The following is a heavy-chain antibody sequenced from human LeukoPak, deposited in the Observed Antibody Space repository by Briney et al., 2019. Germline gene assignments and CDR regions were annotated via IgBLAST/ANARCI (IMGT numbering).Heavy chain of an antibody. CDR3: ARDRAAAAGTRSFGYYGMDV. D-gene: IGHD6-13*01. J-gene: IGHJ6*02. V-gene: IGHV1-18*01. CDR1: GYSFTSYG. CDR2: ISAYSSNT. Sequence: ASVKVSCKASGYSFTSYGISWVRQAPGQGLEWMGWISAYSSNTNSAQKVQGRVTVTTDTSASTAYTELRSLRSDDTAMYYCARDRAAAAGTRSFGYYGMDVWGQGTTVTVSS.